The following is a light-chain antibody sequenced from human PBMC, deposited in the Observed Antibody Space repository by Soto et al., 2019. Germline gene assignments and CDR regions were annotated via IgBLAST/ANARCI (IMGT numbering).Light chain of an antibody. Sequence: QSVLTQSPSVSGAPGQRVSISCTGTSSNIGAGFDVHWNQQLPATAPKLLIYGNNNRPSGVPDRFSGSKSGTSCALAITGIRSEDESYYSGQSYLTNQGGDSVFPPGTKLTVL. CDR2: GNN. CDR1: SSNIGAGFD. J-gene: IGLJ1*01. V-gene: IGLV1-40*01. CDR3: QSYLTNQGGDSV.